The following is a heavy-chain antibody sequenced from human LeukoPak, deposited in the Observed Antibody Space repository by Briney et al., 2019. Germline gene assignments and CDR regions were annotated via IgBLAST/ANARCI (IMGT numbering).Heavy chain of an antibody. D-gene: IGHD6-19*01. Sequence: PSETLSLTCAVYGGSFSGYYWSWIRQPAGKGLEWIGRIYTSGSTNYNPSLKSRVTISVDTSKNQFSLKLSSVTAADTAVYYCARGGIAVAGTDYWGQGTLVTVSS. V-gene: IGHV4-59*10. CDR3: ARGGIAVAGTDY. CDR2: IYTSGST. J-gene: IGHJ4*02. CDR1: GGSFSGYY.